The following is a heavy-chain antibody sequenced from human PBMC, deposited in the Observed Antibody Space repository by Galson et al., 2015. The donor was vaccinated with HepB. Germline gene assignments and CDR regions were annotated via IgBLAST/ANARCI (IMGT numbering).Heavy chain of an antibody. V-gene: IGHV3-48*02. D-gene: IGHD4-17*01. CDR2: IDSSSSTI. Sequence: SLRLSCAASGFTFSTYSMNWVRQAPGKGLEWVSYIDSSSSTIFYANSVRGRFTISRDNAKNSLYLQMNGLRDEDTALYYCARVPTVPTGGPDYWGQGTLVTVSS. CDR3: ARVPTVPTGGPDY. CDR1: GFTFSTYS. J-gene: IGHJ4*02.